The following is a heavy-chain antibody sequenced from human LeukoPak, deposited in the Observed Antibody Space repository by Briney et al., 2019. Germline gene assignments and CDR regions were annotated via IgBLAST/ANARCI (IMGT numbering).Heavy chain of an antibody. J-gene: IGHJ5*02. CDR2: IGVAGGNT. Sequence: SVKVSCKASGFTFSNSAIQWVRQARGQRLEWIGWIGVAGGNTNYAQTLQGRITITRDMSTSTAYMELSSLRSEDTAVYYCARETTIFGVVNGFDPWGQGTLVTVSS. CDR1: GFTFSNSA. D-gene: IGHD3-3*01. CDR3: ARETTIFGVVNGFDP. V-gene: IGHV1-58*02.